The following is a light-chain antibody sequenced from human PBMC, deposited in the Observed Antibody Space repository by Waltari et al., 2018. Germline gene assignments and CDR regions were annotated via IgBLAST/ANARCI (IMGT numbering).Light chain of an antibody. J-gene: IGKJ4*01. CDR1: QSVSSD. CDR3: QQYKNWPPLT. V-gene: IGKV3-15*01. CDR2: GAS. Sequence: EIVMTQSPATLSVSPGERATLSCRARQSVSSDLAWYQQKPGQAPRLLIYGASTRTTGVPARFSGSGSGTDFTLTISSLQSEDFAVYYCQQYKNWPPLTFGGGTKVEIK.